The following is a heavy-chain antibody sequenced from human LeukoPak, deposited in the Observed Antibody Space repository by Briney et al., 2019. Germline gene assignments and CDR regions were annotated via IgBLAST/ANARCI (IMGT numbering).Heavy chain of an antibody. CDR3: AREVYDSSNYFDY. Sequence: GGSLILSCAASGFTFSSYSMNWVRQAPGKGLEWVSSISSSSSYIYYADSVKGRFTISRDNAKNSLYLQMNSLRAEDTAVYYCAREVYDSSNYFDYWGQGTLVTVSS. V-gene: IGHV3-21*01. CDR1: GFTFSSYS. CDR2: ISSSSSYI. D-gene: IGHD3-22*01. J-gene: IGHJ4*02.